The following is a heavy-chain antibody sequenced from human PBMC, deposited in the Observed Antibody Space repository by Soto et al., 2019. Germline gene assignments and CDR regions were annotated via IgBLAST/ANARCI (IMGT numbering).Heavy chain of an antibody. CDR1: GFTFSNAW. Sequence: GGSLRLSCAASGFTFSNAWMNWVRQAPGKGLEWVGRIKSKTDGGTTDYAAPVKGRFTISRDDSKNTLYLQMNSLRAEDTAVYYCAKRVYYYYGMDVWGQGTTVTVSS. CDR2: IKSKTDGGTT. V-gene: IGHV3-15*07. CDR3: AKRVYYYYGMDV. J-gene: IGHJ6*02.